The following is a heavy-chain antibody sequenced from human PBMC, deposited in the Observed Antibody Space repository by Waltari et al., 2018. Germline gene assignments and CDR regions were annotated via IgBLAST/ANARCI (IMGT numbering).Heavy chain of an antibody. CDR1: GFTFSSYG. Sequence: QVQLVESGGGVVQPGGSLRLSCAASGFTFSSYGMPWVRQAPGKGLEWVAFIRYDGSNKYYADSVKGRFTISRDNSKNTLYLQMNSLRAEDTAVYYCAKILTANQPLHRLMDVWGKGTTVTVSS. CDR3: AKILTANQPLHRLMDV. CDR2: IRYDGSNK. V-gene: IGHV3-30*02. D-gene: IGHD2-21*02. J-gene: IGHJ6*04.